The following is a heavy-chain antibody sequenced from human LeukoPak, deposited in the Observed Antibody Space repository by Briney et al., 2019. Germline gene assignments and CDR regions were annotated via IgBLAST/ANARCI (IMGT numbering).Heavy chain of an antibody. D-gene: IGHD6-19*01. CDR1: GFTFSSYA. J-gene: IGHJ4*02. CDR3: AKDRIAVAGTDRFKYFDD. V-gene: IGHV3-23*01. CDR2: ISGSGSNT. Sequence: GGSLRLSCAGSGFTFSSYAMSWVRQAPGKGLEWVAAISGSGSNTYYADSVKGRFTISRDDSKNMLSLQVNSLRLEDTAVYYCAKDRIAVAGTDRFKYFDDWGQGTLVTVSS.